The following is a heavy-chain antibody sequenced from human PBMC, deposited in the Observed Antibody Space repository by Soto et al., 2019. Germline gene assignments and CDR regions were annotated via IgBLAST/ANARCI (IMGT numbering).Heavy chain of an antibody. Sequence: QLLESGGGFVQPGGSLRLSCVASGFTFSNFAMAWVRQAPGEGLEWVSAISGSGDDTFYADSMKGRFTISRDNSKDTLELQIKSPKAGDTARKYFANPIPKTGTTFGFWGQGTLVTVSS. CDR3: ANPIPKTGTTFGF. J-gene: IGHJ4*02. V-gene: IGHV3-23*01. D-gene: IGHD1-1*01. CDR1: GFTFSNFA. CDR2: ISGSGDDT.